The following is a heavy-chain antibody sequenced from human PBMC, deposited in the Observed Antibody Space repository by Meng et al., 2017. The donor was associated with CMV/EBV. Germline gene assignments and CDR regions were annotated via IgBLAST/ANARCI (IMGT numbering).Heavy chain of an antibody. D-gene: IGHD5-24*01. CDR1: GLTFDDYA. Sequence: EVWLVEAGGVVVQPGGSLGLSCAASGLTFDDYAMHWVRQAPGKGLEWVSLISWDGGSTYYADSVKGRFTISRDNSKNSLYLQMNSLRAEDTALYYCAKGGDGYNSWGQGTLVTVSS. J-gene: IGHJ5*02. CDR3: AKGGDGYNS. V-gene: IGHV3-43D*03. CDR2: ISWDGGST.